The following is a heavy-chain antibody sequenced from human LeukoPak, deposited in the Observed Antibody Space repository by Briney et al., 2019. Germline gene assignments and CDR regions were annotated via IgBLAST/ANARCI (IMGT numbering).Heavy chain of an antibody. CDR1: GFSFSSYW. CDR3: TSSAYGDHRGFDAFIS. V-gene: IGHV3-74*01. D-gene: IGHD4-17*01. CDR2: INGDGSST. Sequence: GGSLRLSCAASGFSFSSYWMQWVRQAPGKGLVWVSRINGDGSSTNYADSVKGRFTISRDNAKNTLYLQMNSLRAEDTAVYYCTSSAYGDHRGFDAFISGAKGQWSPSLQ. J-gene: IGHJ3*02.